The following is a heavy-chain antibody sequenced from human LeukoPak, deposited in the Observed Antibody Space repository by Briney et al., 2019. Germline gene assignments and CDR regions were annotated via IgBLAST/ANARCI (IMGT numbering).Heavy chain of an antibody. V-gene: IGHV1-2*02. CDR1: GYTFIGYY. J-gene: IGHJ6*03. D-gene: IGHD1-26*01. Sequence: ASVKVSCKASGYTFIGYYMHWVRQAPGQGLEWMGWINPNSGGTNYTQKFQGRVTMTRDTSITTVYMELSRLRSDDTAVYYCARGSWIRAPGTEVFYVDVWGRGTTVTVSS. CDR2: INPNSGGT. CDR3: ARGSWIRAPGTEVFYVDV.